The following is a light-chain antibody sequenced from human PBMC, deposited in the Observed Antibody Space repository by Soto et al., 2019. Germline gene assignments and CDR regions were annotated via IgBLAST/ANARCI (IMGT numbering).Light chain of an antibody. CDR1: QGIRSD. V-gene: IGKV1-17*01. CDR2: DAS. Sequence: DIQMTQSPSSLSASVGDRVTITCRASQGIRSDLGWYQQKPGKAPKRLIYDASSLQRGVPSRFSGSGSGTEFTLTISGLQPEDLATYYCLQHNSYPLTFGGGTKVEIK. CDR3: LQHNSYPLT. J-gene: IGKJ4*01.